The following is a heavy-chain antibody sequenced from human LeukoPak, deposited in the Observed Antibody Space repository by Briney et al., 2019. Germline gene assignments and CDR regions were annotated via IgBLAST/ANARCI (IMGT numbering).Heavy chain of an antibody. CDR1: GFTFSTYG. Sequence: GGSLRLSCVASGFTFSTYGMSWVRQAPGKGLERVAAVSSTGSGTYYPDSLKGRFIISRDNSQNTVFLQMSSLRPEDTAFYFCAKDGPLLWFGPTDAWGQGILVTVSS. CDR3: AKDGPLLWFGPTDA. D-gene: IGHD3-10*01. CDR2: VSSTGSGT. V-gene: IGHV3-23*01. J-gene: IGHJ5*02.